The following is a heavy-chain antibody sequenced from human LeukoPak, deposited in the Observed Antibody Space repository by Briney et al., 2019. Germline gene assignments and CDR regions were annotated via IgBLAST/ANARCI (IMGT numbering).Heavy chain of an antibody. CDR2: IKREIDGGTT. V-gene: IGHV3-15*01. CDR3: TTDAPYYYGSGTKTDAFDL. Sequence: GSLSLSCPASGFTFNYAWMYWVRPAPGKGLEWVGRIKREIDGGTTDYAAPVKGRFTISRDESKDTRYLQMNSLKTEDTAVYYCTTDAPYYYGSGTKTDAFDLCGQGTMVTVSS. J-gene: IGHJ3*01. D-gene: IGHD3-10*01. CDR1: GFTFNYAW.